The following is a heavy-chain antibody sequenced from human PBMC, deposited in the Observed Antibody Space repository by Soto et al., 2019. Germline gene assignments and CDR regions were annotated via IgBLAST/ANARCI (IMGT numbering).Heavy chain of an antibody. J-gene: IGHJ4*02. Sequence: QVQLQESGPGLVKPSQTLSLTCTVSGGSISSGDYYWSWIRQPPGKGLEWIGYIYYSGSTYYNPSLQRGVTLPVSTSSNQFSLKVGAVTAADTAGYYCPSVGLVARNDYWGQGNLVTGAS. CDR1: GGSISSGDYY. D-gene: IGHD2-8*02. CDR3: PSVGLVARNDY. CDR2: IYYSGST. V-gene: IGHV4-30-4*01.